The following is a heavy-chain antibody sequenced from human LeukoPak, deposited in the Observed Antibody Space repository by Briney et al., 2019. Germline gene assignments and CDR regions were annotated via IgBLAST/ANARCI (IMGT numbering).Heavy chain of an antibody. CDR2: IYHSGST. CDR1: GGSISSINW. CDR3: ARANYYGSGPYYYYMDV. D-gene: IGHD3-10*01. V-gene: IGHV4-4*02. J-gene: IGHJ6*03. Sequence: SESLSLTCAVSGGSISSINWWSWVRQPPGKGLEWIGEIYHSGSTNYNPSLKSRVTISVDKSKNQFSLKLSSLTAADTAVYYCARANYYGSGPYYYYMDVWGKGTTVTVSS.